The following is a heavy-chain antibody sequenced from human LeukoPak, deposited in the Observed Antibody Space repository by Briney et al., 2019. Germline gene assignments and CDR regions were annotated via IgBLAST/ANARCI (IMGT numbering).Heavy chain of an antibody. CDR1: GFTFSSYG. J-gene: IGHJ3*02. CDR3: AKALMVRGVTVLDAFDI. Sequence: GGSLRLSCAASGFTFSSYGMHWVRQAPGKGLEWVAFIRYDGSNKYYADSVKGRFTISRDNSKNTLYLQMNSLRAEDTAVYYCAKALMVRGVTVLDAFDIWGQGTMVTVSS. V-gene: IGHV3-30*02. D-gene: IGHD3-10*01. CDR2: IRYDGSNK.